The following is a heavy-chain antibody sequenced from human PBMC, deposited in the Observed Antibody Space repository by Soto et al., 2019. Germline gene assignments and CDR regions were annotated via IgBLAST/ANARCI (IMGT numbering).Heavy chain of an antibody. Sequence: SGPTLVNPTQTLTLTCSFSGFSLTTSGVGVGWIRQSPGKALEWLALIYWSGDEHYRPSLKSRLSIFKDTSKNHVVLTMTDMDPADTGTYYCARGLATLPVLAFYIWGRETMVT. V-gene: IGHV2-5*01. D-gene: IGHD6-6*01. CDR1: GFSLTTSGVG. CDR3: ARGLATLPVLAFYI. CDR2: IYWSGDE. J-gene: IGHJ3*02.